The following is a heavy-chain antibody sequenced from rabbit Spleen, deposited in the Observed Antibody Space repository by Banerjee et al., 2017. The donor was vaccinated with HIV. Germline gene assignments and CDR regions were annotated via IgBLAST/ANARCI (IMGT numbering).Heavy chain of an antibody. V-gene: IGHV1S45*01. D-gene: IGHD6-1*01. CDR1: GFSFSSYYW. Sequence: QEQVVESGGGLVRPEGSLKLSCTASGFSFSSYYWICWVRQAPGKGPEWIGCIYAGDGSTDYTNWVNGRFTISKTSSTVDLKMTSLTAADTATYFCATDTYGYGAFNLWGQGTLVTVS. CDR2: IYAGDGST. J-gene: IGHJ4*01. CDR3: ATDTYGYGAFNL.